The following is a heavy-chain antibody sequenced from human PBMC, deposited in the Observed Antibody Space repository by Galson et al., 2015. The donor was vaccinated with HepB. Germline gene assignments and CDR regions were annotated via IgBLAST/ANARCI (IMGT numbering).Heavy chain of an antibody. V-gene: IGHV4-4*02. J-gene: IGHJ6*02. Sequence: LSLTCVVSGGSISSGHWWSWVRQPPGKGLEWIGEIFHSGVSTYNPSLKRRVTMSLDKSKNQFSLRLGSVNAADTAVYYCARDGRDSRWSPRYYGMDVWGQGTTVTVSS. CDR1: GGSISSGHW. D-gene: IGHD6-13*01. CDR3: ARDGRDSRWSPRYYGMDV. CDR2: IFHSGVS.